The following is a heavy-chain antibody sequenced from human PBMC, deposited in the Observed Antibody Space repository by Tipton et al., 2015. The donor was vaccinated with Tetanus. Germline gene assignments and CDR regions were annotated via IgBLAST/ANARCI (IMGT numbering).Heavy chain of an antibody. Sequence: SLRLSCTTSGLFFHNAWMNWVRQAPGKGLEWVGRIKSKTDGGTTDYAARVKDRFSISRDDSKNTLFLLMNSLRTEDTAVYYCTTSGIVGSGSRVDYWGRGTRVTVSS. CDR3: TTSGIVGSGSRVDY. CDR2: IKSKTDGGTT. D-gene: IGHD1-26*01. J-gene: IGHJ4*02. V-gene: IGHV3-15*07. CDR1: GLFFHNAW.